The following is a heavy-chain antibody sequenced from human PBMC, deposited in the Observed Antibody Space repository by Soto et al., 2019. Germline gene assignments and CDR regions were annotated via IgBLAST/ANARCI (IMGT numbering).Heavy chain of an antibody. CDR2: ISLYSDGT. CDR1: GYTLSIDG. Sequence: GXSVKVACKTAGYTLSIDGITWVRQAPGQPLEWLGWISLYSDGTNYAQKFQGRVSMTTDTSTTTAYMELRSLRSDDTAVYYCARVVPGAEAWFGPSGQPTLVTVYS. V-gene: IGHV1-18*01. D-gene: IGHD2-2*01. J-gene: IGHJ5*02. CDR3: ARVVPGAEAWFGP.